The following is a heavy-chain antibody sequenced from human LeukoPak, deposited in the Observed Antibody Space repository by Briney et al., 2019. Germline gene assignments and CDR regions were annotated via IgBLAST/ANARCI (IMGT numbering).Heavy chain of an antibody. CDR1: GFTLSCCG. CDR2: IRYDGSNK. D-gene: IGHD2-2*01. J-gene: IGHJ4*02. V-gene: IGHV3-30*02. Sequence: GGSLRLSCAASGFTLSCCGMHWVRQAPGKGLEWVAFIRYDGSNKYYADSVKGRFTISRDNSKNTLYLQMNSLRAEDTAVYYCAKDGRWYQLLFWDYWGQGTLVTVSS. CDR3: AKDGRWYQLLFWDY.